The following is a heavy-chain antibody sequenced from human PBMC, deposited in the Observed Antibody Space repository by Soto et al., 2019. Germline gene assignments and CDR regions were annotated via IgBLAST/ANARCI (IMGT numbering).Heavy chain of an antibody. D-gene: IGHD1-26*01. CDR3: ALLPIVGAAI. J-gene: IGHJ4*02. CDR2: IYHTGST. V-gene: IGHV4-4*02. CDR1: GGSISNSNW. Sequence: QVQLQESGPGLVKPSGTLSLTCGVFGGSISNSNWWTCVRQPPGKGLEWIGEIYHTGSTNYNSSLMRRVPISLDKPNNQSSLKLGSVAAADTAVYYCALLPIVGAAIWGQGTLVTVSS.